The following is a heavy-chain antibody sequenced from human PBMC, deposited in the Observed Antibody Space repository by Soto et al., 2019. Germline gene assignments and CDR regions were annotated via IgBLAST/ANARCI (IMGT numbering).Heavy chain of an antibody. J-gene: IGHJ4*02. CDR3: ARGGLREDACDY. V-gene: IGHV1-69*02. CDR2: IIPIIGIA. D-gene: IGHD5-12*01. CDR1: GGTLSSYT. Sequence: QVQLVQSGAEVKKSGSSVKVSCKASGGTLSSYTISWVRQAPGQGLEWMGRIIPIIGIANYAQKFQGRVTITADKSTSTAYMELSSLRSEDTAVYYCARGGLREDACDYWGQGTRVTVSS.